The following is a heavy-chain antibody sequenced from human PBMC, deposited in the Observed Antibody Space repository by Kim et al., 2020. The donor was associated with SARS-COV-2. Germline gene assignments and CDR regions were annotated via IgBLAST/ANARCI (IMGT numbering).Heavy chain of an antibody. CDR1: GFTFDDYA. CDR2: ISWNSGSI. J-gene: IGHJ1*01. D-gene: IGHD3-22*01. CDR3: AKDNGYYLGEYFQH. Sequence: GGSLRLSCAASGFTFDDYAMHWVRQAPGKGLEWVSGISWNSGSIGYADSVKGRFTISRDNAKNSLYLQMNSLRAEDTALYYCAKDNGYYLGEYFQHWGQGTLVTVSS. V-gene: IGHV3-9*01.